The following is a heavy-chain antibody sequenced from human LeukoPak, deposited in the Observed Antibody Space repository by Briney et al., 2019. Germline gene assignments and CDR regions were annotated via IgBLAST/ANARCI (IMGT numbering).Heavy chain of an antibody. CDR1: GFTVSSNY. CDR2: INWNGGST. J-gene: IGHJ6*02. CDR3: ARWGGWFPYYYYGMDV. Sequence: PGGSLRLSCAASGFTVSSNYMSWVRQAPGKGLEWVSGINWNGGSTGYADSVKGRSTISRDNAKNSLYLQMNSLRAEDTALYHCARWGGWFPYYYYGMDVWGQGTTVTVSS. V-gene: IGHV3-20*01. D-gene: IGHD6-19*01.